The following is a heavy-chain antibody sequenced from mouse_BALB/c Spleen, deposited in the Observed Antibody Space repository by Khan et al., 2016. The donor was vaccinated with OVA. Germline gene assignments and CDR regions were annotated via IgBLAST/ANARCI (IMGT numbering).Heavy chain of an antibody. D-gene: IGHD2-14*01. CDR1: GFSLSRYN. CDR2: IWGGGST. J-gene: IGHJ4*01. V-gene: IGHV2-6-4*01. CDR3: ARAYYRYDGYYAMDY. Sequence: QVQLKESGPGLVAPSQSLSITCTVSGFSLSRYNIHWVRQPPGKGLEWLGMIWGGGSTDYNSDLKSRLSISKDNSKGQVFLQMPSLQTDDTAMYYCARAYYRYDGYYAMDYWGQGTSVTVSS.